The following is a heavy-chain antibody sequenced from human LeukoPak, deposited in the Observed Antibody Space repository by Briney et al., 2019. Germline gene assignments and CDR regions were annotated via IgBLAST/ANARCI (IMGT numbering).Heavy chain of an antibody. CDR2: IKSKTDGGAK. J-gene: IGHJ4*02. CDR1: GSIFSDAW. D-gene: IGHD3-9*01. V-gene: IGHV3-15*01. Sequence: GGSLRLSCAASGSIFSDAWMNWVRQAPGKGLEWVGRIKSKTDGGAKDYAASVMGRFTISRDDSKNTLYLQMNSLKTEDTAVYYCATVGDILTPYYDYWGQGSLVTVSS. CDR3: ATVGDILTPYYDY.